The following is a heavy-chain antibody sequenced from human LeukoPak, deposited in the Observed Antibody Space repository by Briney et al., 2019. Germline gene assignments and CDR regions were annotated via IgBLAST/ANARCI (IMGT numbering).Heavy chain of an antibody. D-gene: IGHD2-15*01. CDR3: ARDSRSCSGGSCPVGDDY. CDR2: ISSSSSYI. CDR1: GFTFSSYS. V-gene: IGHV3-21*01. Sequence: GGSLRLSCAASGFTFSSYSMNWVRQAPGKGLEWVSSISSSSSYIYYADSVKGRFTISRDNAKNSLYLQMNSLGAEDTAVYYCARDSRSCSGGSCPVGDDYWGQGTLVTVSS. J-gene: IGHJ4*02.